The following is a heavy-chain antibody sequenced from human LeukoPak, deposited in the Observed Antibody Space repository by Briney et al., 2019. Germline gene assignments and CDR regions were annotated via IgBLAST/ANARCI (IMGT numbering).Heavy chain of an antibody. CDR3: AKDRPGIAAAGTRGGFDY. D-gene: IGHD6-13*01. V-gene: IGHV3-23*01. CDR2: ISGSGGST. Sequence: PGGSLRLSCAASGFTFSSYAMSWVRQAPGKGLEWVSAISGSGGSTYYADSVEGRFTISRDNSKNTLYLQMNSLRAEDTAVYYCAKDRPGIAAAGTRGGFDYWGQGTLVTVSS. CDR1: GFTFSSYA. J-gene: IGHJ4*02.